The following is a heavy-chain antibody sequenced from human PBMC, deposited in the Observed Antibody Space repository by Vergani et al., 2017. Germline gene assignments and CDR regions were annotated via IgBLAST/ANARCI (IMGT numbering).Heavy chain of an antibody. Sequence: QVQLQQWGAGLLKPSETLSLTCAVYGGSFSGYYWSWIRQPPGKGLEWIGEINNSGSTNYNPSLKSRVTISVDTSKNQFSLKLSSVTAADMAVYYCARRGLRRADFDYWGQGTLVTVSS. CDR2: INNSGST. V-gene: IGHV4-34*01. CDR1: GGSFSGYY. J-gene: IGHJ4*02. CDR3: ARRGLRRADFDY. D-gene: IGHD5-12*01.